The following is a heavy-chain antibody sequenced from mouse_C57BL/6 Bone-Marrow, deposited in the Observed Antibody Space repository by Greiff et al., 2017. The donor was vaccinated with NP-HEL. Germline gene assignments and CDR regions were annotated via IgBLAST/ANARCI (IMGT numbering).Heavy chain of an antibody. J-gene: IGHJ1*03. V-gene: IGHV8-12*01. CDR2: SYWDDDK. CDR1: GFSLSTSGMG. D-gene: IGHD2-4*01. CDR3: ARRAPVYDYGWYFDV. Sequence: QVTLKESGPGILQSSQTLSLTCSFSGFSLSTSGMGVSWIRQPSGKGLEWLAHSYWDDDKRYKPSLKSRPTISKDTSRNQVFLKITSVDTADTATYYCARRAPVYDYGWYFDVWGTGTTVTVSS.